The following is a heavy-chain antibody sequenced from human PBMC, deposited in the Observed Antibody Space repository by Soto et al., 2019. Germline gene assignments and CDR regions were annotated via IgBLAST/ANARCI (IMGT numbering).Heavy chain of an antibody. D-gene: IGHD3-22*01. V-gene: IGHV4-34*01. J-gene: IGHJ5*01. CDR1: GGSFSGHS. CDR3: STRAYDTNGYYRFDP. Sequence: TLSLACAFYGGSFSGHSLTCIRQSPGKGLEWIGDINHSGRVNYSPSLKSRVTISLDTSKNQFSLTLSAVTAADTAMYYCSTRAYDTNGYYRFDPWGQATLVTSPQ. CDR2: INHSGRV.